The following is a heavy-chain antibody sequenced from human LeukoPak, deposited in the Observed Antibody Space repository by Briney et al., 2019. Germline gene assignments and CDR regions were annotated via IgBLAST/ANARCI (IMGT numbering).Heavy chain of an antibody. CDR1: GDSISSSVSY. V-gene: IGHV4-39*01. J-gene: IGHJ4*02. CDR3: ARRLSSDGSGWPFDY. Sequence: PSETLSLTCTVSGDSISSSVSYWGWIRQPPGKGLEWIGSMSYSGRTYYNPSFKSRVTVSVDTSKNQFSLRLSSVTAADTAVYYCARRLSSDGSGWPFDYWGQGTLVTVSS. D-gene: IGHD6-19*01. CDR2: MSYSGRT.